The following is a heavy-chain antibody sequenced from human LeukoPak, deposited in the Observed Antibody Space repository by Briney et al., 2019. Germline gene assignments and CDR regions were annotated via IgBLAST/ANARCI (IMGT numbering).Heavy chain of an antibody. CDR2: ISYDGTSE. CDR3: TKALGSHGSGKDNWFGP. V-gene: IGHV3-30*04. CDR1: GYNFNDYA. Sequence: PGGSLRLSCATSGYNFNDYAVHWVRQAPGKGLEWVASISYDGTSEIYADSVKGRFTISRDNSQFMLYLQMTGLRVEDTALYFCTKALGSHGSGKDNWFGPWGQGTQVTVSS. D-gene: IGHD3-10*01. J-gene: IGHJ5*02.